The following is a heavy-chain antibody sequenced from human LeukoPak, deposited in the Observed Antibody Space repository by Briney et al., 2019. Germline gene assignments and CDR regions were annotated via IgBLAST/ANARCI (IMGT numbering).Heavy chain of an antibody. V-gene: IGHV3-7*04. CDR1: GFTFSSYW. CDR2: IKQDGSEK. D-gene: IGHD2-2*01. CDR3: ARASIVVVPAATYYYYYGMDV. J-gene: IGHJ6*02. Sequence: GGSLRLSCAASGFTFSSYWMSWVRQAPGKGLEWVANIKQDGSEKYYVDSVKGRFTISRDNAKNTLYLQMNSLRAEDTAVYYCARASIVVVPAATYYYYYGMDVWGQGTTVTVSS.